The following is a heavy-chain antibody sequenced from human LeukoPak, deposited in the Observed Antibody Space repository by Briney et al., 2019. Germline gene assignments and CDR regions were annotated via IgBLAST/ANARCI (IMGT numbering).Heavy chain of an antibody. CDR1: GGSISSDY. CDR3: ARGYYSTGWYSFDY. D-gene: IGHD6-19*01. CDR2: IYKSGST. Sequence: SETLSLTCTVSGGSISSDYWSWIRQPAGKGLEWIGRIYKSGSTNYSPSLKSRVTMSVDTSKNQFSLKLTSVTAADTAVYYCARGYYSTGWYSFDYWGQGTLVTVSS. V-gene: IGHV4-4*07. J-gene: IGHJ4*02.